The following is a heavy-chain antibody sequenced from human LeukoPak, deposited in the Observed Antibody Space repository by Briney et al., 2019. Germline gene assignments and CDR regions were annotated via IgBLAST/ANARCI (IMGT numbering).Heavy chain of an antibody. CDR2: INSDGSST. CDR3: ARDEPGGSYGDFDY. Sequence: SGGSLRLSCAASGFTFSSYWMHWVRQAPGKGLVWVSYINSDGSSTSYADSVKGRFTISRDNAKNTLYLQMNSLRAEDTAVYYCARDEPGGSYGDFDYWGQGTLVTVSS. J-gene: IGHJ4*02. D-gene: IGHD1-26*01. CDR1: GFTFSSYW. V-gene: IGHV3-74*01.